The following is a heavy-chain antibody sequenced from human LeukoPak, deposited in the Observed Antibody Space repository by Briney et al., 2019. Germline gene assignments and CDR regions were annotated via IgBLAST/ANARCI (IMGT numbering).Heavy chain of an antibody. CDR2: IYYSGST. CDR1: GGSISSYC. D-gene: IGHD3-10*01. V-gene: IGHV4-59*01. J-gene: IGHJ4*02. CDR3: ARSMVRGVIFEAFFDY. Sequence: SETLSLTCTVSGGSISSYCWSWIRQPPGKGLEWIGYIYYSGSTNYNPSLKSRVTISVDTSKNQFSLKLSSVTAADTAVYYCARSMVRGVIFEAFFDYWGQGTLVTVFS.